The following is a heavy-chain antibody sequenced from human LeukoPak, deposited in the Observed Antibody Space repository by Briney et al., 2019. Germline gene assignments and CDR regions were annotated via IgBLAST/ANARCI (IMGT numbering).Heavy chain of an antibody. Sequence: LXLSXAASGFTFXSFXMNWVRQAPGKXLEWVSAISGSGGSTYYADSVKGRFTISRDNSKNTLYLQMNSLRAEDTAVYYCARPIAAGNLANLDYWGQGTLVTVSS. CDR3: ARPIAAGNLANLDY. CDR1: GFTFXSFX. J-gene: IGHJ4*02. D-gene: IGHD6-13*01. V-gene: IGHV3-23*01. CDR2: ISGSGGST.